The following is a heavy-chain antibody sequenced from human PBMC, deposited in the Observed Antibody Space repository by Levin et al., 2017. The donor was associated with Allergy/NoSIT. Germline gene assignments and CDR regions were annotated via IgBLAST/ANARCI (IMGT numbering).Heavy chain of an antibody. Sequence: GGSLRLSCVASGFIVSSNYMSWVRQAPGKGLEWVSCMYSGGSTYYADSVKGRFTFSRDGSKNTLHLQMNSLRAEDTAVYYCAREGPVHKYDSSGMGDALDIWGQGTVVTVSS. CDR3: AREGPVHKYDSSGMGDALDI. CDR2: MYSGGST. D-gene: IGHD3-22*01. CDR1: GFIVSSNY. J-gene: IGHJ3*02. V-gene: IGHV3-66*01.